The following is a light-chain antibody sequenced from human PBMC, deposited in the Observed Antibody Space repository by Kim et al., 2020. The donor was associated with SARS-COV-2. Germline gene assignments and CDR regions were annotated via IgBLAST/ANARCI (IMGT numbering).Light chain of an antibody. Sequence: DIQMTQSPSSLSASVGDRVTITCQASQDISNHLNWYQQKPGKAPKLLIYDASNLETGVPSRFSGSGSGTDFTFSISSLQSEDIAAYYCQLYHSLHPLTFGGGTKVDIK. V-gene: IGKV1-33*01. CDR1: QDISNH. CDR2: DAS. J-gene: IGKJ4*01. CDR3: QLYHSLHPLT.